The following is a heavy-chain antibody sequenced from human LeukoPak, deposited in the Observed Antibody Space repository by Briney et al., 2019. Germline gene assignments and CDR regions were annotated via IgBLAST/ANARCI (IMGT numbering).Heavy chain of an antibody. D-gene: IGHD3-22*01. V-gene: IGHV4-39*07. Sequence: SETLSLTCTVSGGSISSSSYYWGWIRQPPGKGLEWIGYIYHSGSTYYNPSLKSRVTISVDRSKNQFSLKLSSVTAADTAVYYCARTSYYYDSSGYSTWYFDLWGRGTLVTVSS. CDR3: ARTSYYYDSSGYSTWYFDL. J-gene: IGHJ2*01. CDR2: IYHSGST. CDR1: GGSISSSSYY.